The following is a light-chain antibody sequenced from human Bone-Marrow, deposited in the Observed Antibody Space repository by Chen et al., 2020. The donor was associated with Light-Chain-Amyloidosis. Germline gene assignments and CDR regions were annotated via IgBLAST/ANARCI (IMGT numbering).Light chain of an antibody. Sequence: SYELTQPPSVSGAPGQTASITGSGDDLPTKYAYWYQQKPGQAPVLVIHRDTERPSGISERFSGSSSGTPATLTISGVQAEDEADYHCQSADSSGTYEVIFGGGTKLTVL. J-gene: IGLJ2*01. CDR1: DLPTKY. CDR3: QSADSSGTYEVI. CDR2: RDT. V-gene: IGLV3-25*03.